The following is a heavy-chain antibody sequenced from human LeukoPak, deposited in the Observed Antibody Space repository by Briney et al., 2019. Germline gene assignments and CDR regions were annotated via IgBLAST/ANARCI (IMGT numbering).Heavy chain of an antibody. CDR2: MSGSGGST. CDR1: GFTFSSYA. J-gene: IGHJ1*01. D-gene: IGHD3-22*01. V-gene: IGHV3-23*01. Sequence: GGSLRLSCAASGFTFSSYAMSWVRQAPGKGLEWVSSMSGSGGSTYYADSVKGRFTISRDNSKNTLYLQMNSLRAEDTAVYYCAKLDDSSGYYYVGYFQHWGQGTLVTVSS. CDR3: AKLDDSSGYYYVGYFQH.